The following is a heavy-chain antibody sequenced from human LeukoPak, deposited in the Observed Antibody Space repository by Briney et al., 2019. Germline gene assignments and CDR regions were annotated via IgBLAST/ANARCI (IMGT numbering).Heavy chain of an antibody. J-gene: IGHJ4*02. CDR3: ARDVRLGELSLPYYFDY. V-gene: IGHV1-69*13. CDR1: GGTFSSYA. CDR2: IIPIFGTA. Sequence: ASVKVSCKASGGTFSSYAISWVRQAPGHGLEWMGGIIPIFGTANYAQKFQGRVTITADESTSTAYMELSSLRSEDTAVYYCARDVRLGELSLPYYFDYWGQGTLVTVSS. D-gene: IGHD3-16*02.